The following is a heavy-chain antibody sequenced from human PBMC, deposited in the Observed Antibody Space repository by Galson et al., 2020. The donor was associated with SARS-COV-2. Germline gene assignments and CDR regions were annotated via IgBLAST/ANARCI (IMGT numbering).Heavy chain of an antibody. D-gene: IGHD5-12*01. V-gene: IGHV3-23*01. CDR1: GFTVSSYA. CDR3: ARRSGYSFDY. CDR2: ISSSGGGT. Sequence: EGSLRLSCAASGFTVSSYAMSWVRQAPGKGLEWVSSISSSGGGTYYADSVKGRFTISRDNSKNTLYLQMNSLRAEDTAVYYCARRSGYSFDYWGQGTLVTVSS. J-gene: IGHJ4*02.